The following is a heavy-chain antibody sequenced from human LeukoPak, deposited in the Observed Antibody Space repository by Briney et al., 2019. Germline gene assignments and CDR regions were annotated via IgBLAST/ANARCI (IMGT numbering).Heavy chain of an antibody. V-gene: IGHV3-48*03. CDR2: ISISGSTI. D-gene: IGHD3-10*01. J-gene: IGHJ5*02. CDR3: ARACGELSWFDP. CDR1: AFTFSSYE. Sequence: GGSLRLSCAASAFTFSSYEMYWVRQAPGKGLEWVSYISISGSTIYYADSVKGRFTISRDNAKNSLYLQMNSLRAEDTAVYYCARACGELSWFDPWGQGTLVTVSS.